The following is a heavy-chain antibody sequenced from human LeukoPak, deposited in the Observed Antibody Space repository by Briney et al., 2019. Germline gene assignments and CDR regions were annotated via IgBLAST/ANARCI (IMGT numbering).Heavy chain of an antibody. CDR1: GFTSSSYS. CDR2: ISSSSSYI. V-gene: IGHV3-21*01. J-gene: IGHJ4*02. CDR3: ARDPTYYYDSSGYQMGGY. Sequence: PGGSLRLSCAASGFTSSSYSMNWVRQAPGKGLEWVSSISSSSSYIYYADSVKGRFTISRDNAKNSLYLQMNSLRAEDTAVYYCARDPTYYYDSSGYQMGGYWGQGTLVAASS. D-gene: IGHD3-22*01.